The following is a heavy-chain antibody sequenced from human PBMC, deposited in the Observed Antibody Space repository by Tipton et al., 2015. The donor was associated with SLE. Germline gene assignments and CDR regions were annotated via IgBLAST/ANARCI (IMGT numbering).Heavy chain of an antibody. CDR2: IYYGGST. J-gene: IGHJ2*01. Sequence: TLSLTCTVSGGSISSGGYYWSWIRQHPGKGLEWIGYIYYGGSTYCNPSLKSRVTISIDTSKNQFSLKLSSVTAADTAVYYCARKRLPVLASDPWGRGTLVTVSS. V-gene: IGHV4-31*03. CDR1: GGSISSGGYY. D-gene: IGHD3-16*01. CDR3: ARKRLPVLASDP.